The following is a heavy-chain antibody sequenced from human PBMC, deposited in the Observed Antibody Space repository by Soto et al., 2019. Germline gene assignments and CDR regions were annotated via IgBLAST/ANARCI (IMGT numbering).Heavy chain of an antibody. Sequence: QVQLVQSGAEVKKPGSSVKVSCKASGGTFSSYAISWVRQAPGQGLEWMGGIIPIFGTANYAQTFQGRVTITEDESTSTAYMELSSLRSEDTAVYYCARADTYSSGWYGDAFDIWGQGTMVTVSS. CDR3: ARADTYSSGWYGDAFDI. J-gene: IGHJ3*02. V-gene: IGHV1-69*01. D-gene: IGHD6-19*01. CDR1: GGTFSSYA. CDR2: IIPIFGTA.